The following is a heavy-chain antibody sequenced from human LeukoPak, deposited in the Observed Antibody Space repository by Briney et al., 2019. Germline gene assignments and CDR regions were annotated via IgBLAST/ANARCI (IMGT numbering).Heavy chain of an antibody. CDR2: IKSKAHGETT. J-gene: IGHJ4*02. CDR3: ARDLRVVAATGGDY. D-gene: IGHD2-15*01. Sequence: GGSLRLSCSASGFTFGDYVLIWVRQAPGEGLEWVGFIKSKAHGETTQYAASVKGRVTISRDDSKSIAYLQMNSLRAEDTAVYYCARDLRVVAATGGDYWGQGTLVTVSS. CDR1: GFTFGDYV. V-gene: IGHV3-49*04.